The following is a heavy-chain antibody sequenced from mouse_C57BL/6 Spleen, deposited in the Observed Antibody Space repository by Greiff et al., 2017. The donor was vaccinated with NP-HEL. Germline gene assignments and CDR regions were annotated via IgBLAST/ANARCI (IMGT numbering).Heavy chain of an antibody. CDR1: GYTFTSYW. Sequence: VQLQQPGAELVKPGASVKLSCKASGYTFTSYWMHWVKQRPGQGLEWIGMIHPNSGSTNYNEKFKSKATLTVDKSSSTAYMQLSSLTSEDSAVYYCAPLGRDYAMDYWGQGTSVTVSS. CDR2: IHPNSGST. D-gene: IGHD4-1*01. V-gene: IGHV1-64*01. CDR3: APLGRDYAMDY. J-gene: IGHJ4*01.